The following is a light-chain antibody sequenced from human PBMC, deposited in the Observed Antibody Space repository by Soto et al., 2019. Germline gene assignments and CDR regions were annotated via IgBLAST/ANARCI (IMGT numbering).Light chain of an antibody. CDR3: CSYAGSSFV. Sequence: QSALTQPRSVSGSPGQSVTISCTGTSSDVGGYNYVSWYQQHPGKAPKLMIYDVSKRPSGVPDRFSGSKSGNTASLTISGLQAEDEADYYCCSYAGSSFVFGGGIKLTVL. J-gene: IGLJ2*01. CDR1: SSDVGGYNY. CDR2: DVS. V-gene: IGLV2-11*01.